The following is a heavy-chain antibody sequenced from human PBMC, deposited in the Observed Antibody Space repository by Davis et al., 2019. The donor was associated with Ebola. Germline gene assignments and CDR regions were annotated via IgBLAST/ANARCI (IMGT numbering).Heavy chain of an antibody. D-gene: IGHD3-3*01. V-gene: IGHV3-74*01. Sequence: GESLKISCAASGFTFSSYWMHWVRQAPGKGLVWVSRINSDGSSTYYADSVKGRFTISRDNSKNTLYLQMNSLKASDTAMYYCARYNDFWSGPGGYWGQGTLVTVSS. CDR3: ARYNDFWSGPGGY. CDR2: INSDGSST. J-gene: IGHJ4*02. CDR1: GFTFSSYW.